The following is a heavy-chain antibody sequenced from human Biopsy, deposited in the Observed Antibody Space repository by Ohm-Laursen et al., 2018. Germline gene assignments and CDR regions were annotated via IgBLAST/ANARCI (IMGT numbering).Heavy chain of an antibody. V-gene: IGHV1-24*01. CDR1: GYTLNELS. Sequence: GSSVKVSCKASGYTLNELSMHWVRQVPGKGLEWMGGFAPENGKTVYAQNLQARVSLTEDTSTDTAYMELRSLRSEDTAVYYCAADINVWNVNYWGQGTRVTVSS. D-gene: IGHD1-1*01. J-gene: IGHJ4*02. CDR3: AADINVWNVNY. CDR2: FAPENGKT.